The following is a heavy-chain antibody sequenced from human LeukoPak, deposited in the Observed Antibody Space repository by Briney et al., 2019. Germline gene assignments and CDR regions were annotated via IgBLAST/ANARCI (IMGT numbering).Heavy chain of an antibody. CDR1: GFTFSSYG. D-gene: IGHD5-12*01. V-gene: IGHV3-30*18. Sequence: GGSLRLSCAASGFTFSSYGMHWVRQAPGKGLEWVAVISYDGSNKYYADSVKGRFTISRDNSKNTLYLQMNSLRAEDTAVYNCAKDQSSLYSGYDSAIDYWGQGTLVTVSS. CDR3: AKDQSSLYSGYDSAIDY. J-gene: IGHJ4*02. CDR2: ISYDGSNK.